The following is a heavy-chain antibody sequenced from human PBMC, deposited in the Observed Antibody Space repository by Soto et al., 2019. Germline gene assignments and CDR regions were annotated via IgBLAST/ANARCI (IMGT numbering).Heavy chain of an antibody. CDR1: GGSFSGYY. Sequence: QVQLQQWGAGLLKPSETLSLTCAVYGGSFSGYYWSWIRQPPGKGLEWIGEINHSGSTNYNPSLKSRVTISVDTSKNQFSLKLSSVTAADTAVYYCARVRYSYGQKSTLFDYWGQGTLVTVSS. V-gene: IGHV4-34*01. CDR3: ARVRYSYGQKSTLFDY. CDR2: INHSGST. J-gene: IGHJ4*02. D-gene: IGHD5-18*01.